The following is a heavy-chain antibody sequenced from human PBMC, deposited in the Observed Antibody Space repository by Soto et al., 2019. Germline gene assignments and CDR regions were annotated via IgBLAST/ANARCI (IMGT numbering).Heavy chain of an antibody. J-gene: IGHJ4*02. CDR3: AKAYSSGWYSDFDY. V-gene: IGHV3-23*01. D-gene: IGHD6-19*01. Sequence: GGSLRLSCAASGFIFDDHGMSWVRQAPGKGLEWVSAISGSGGSTYYADSVKGRFTISRDNSKNTLYLQMNSLRAEDTAVYYCAKAYSSGWYSDFDYWGQGTLVTVSS. CDR2: ISGSGGST. CDR1: GFIFDDHG.